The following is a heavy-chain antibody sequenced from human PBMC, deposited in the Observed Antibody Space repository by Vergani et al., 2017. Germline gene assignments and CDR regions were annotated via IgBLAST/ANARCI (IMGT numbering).Heavy chain of an antibody. V-gene: IGHV3-23*01. CDR1: GFTFSSYA. CDR2: ISGSGGST. D-gene: IGHD6-13*01. CDR3: AKRAISGYSSSWGAFDI. Sequence: EVQLLESGGGLVQPGGSLRLSCAASGFTFSSYAMRWVRQAPGKGLEWVSAISGSGGSTYYADSVKGRFTISRDNSKNTLYLQMNSLRAEDTAVYYCAKRAISGYSSSWGAFDIWGQGTMVTVSS. J-gene: IGHJ3*02.